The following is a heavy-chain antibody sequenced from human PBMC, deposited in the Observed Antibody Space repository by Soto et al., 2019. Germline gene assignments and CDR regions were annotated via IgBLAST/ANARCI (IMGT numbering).Heavy chain of an antibody. V-gene: IGHV6-1*01. CDR3: ARDGGQWLVLERARETVFDY. Sequence: KQSQTLSLTCAISGDSVSSNSAAWNWIRQSPSRGLEWLGRTYYRSKWYNDYAVSVKSRITINPDTSKNQFSLQLNSVTPEDTAVYYCARDGGQWLVLERARETVFDYWGQGTLVTVSS. CDR2: TYYRSKWYN. CDR1: GDSVSSNSAA. J-gene: IGHJ4*02. D-gene: IGHD6-19*01.